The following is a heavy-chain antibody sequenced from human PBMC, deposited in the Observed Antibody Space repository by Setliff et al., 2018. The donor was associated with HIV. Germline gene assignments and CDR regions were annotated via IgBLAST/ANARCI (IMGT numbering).Heavy chain of an antibody. CDR1: GGSISSGSYY. CDR2: IYTSGST. V-gene: IGHV4-61*02. CDR3: ARGGSGSPFDY. Sequence: PSETLSLTCTVSGGSISSGSYYWSWIRQPARKGLEWIGRIYTSGSTNYNPSLKSRVTISVDTSKNQFSLKLSSVTAADTAVYYCARGGSGSPFDYWGQGTLVTVSS. D-gene: IGHD1-26*01. J-gene: IGHJ4*02.